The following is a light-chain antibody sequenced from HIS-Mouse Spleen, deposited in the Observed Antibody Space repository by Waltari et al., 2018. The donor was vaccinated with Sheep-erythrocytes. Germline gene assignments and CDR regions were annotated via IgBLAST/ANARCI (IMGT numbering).Light chain of an antibody. J-gene: IGLJ3*02. CDR1: SSHIGAGYD. CDR3: SSYAGSNNWV. CDR2: GNS. V-gene: IGLV1-40*01. Sequence: QSVLTQPPSVSGAPGQRVTISCTGSSSHIGAGYDVHWYQQLPGTAPKLLIYGNSNRPSGVPDRFSGSKSGTSASLAITGLQAEDEADYYCSSYAGSNNWVFGGGTKLTVL.